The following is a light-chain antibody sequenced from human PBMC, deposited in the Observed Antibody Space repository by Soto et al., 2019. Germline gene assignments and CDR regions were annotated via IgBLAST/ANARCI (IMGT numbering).Light chain of an antibody. Sequence: QSVLTQPPTTSAAPGQSATISCTGTSSDAGDDDYVSWDQQHPGKAPKLMIYEVTTRPSGVSDRFSGSKSGNAASLTVSGVEAEDEADYYCSSYSGGNPCDVLGTGTKVTVL. CDR2: EVT. J-gene: IGLJ1*01. V-gene: IGLV2-8*01. CDR3: SSYSGGNPCDV. CDR1: SSDAGDDDY.